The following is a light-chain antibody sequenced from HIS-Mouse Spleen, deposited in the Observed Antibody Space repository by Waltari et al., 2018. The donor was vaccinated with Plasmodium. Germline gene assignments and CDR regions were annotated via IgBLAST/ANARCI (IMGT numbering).Light chain of an antibody. J-gene: IGLJ3*02. Sequence: SCELTQDTAVSVALGQTVRITCQGDSLRSYYASWYQQKPGQAPVLVIYGKNNRPSGIPDRFSGSSSGNTASLTITGAQAEDEADYYCNSRDSSGNHQVFGGGTKLTVL. V-gene: IGLV3-19*01. CDR1: SLRSYY. CDR2: GKN. CDR3: NSRDSSGNHQV.